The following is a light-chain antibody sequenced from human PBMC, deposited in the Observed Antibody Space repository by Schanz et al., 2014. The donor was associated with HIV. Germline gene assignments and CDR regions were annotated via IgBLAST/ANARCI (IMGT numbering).Light chain of an antibody. CDR3: SSFAGNNKLL. Sequence: QSALTQPASVSGSPGQSITISCTGTSSDIGANNYVSWYQQHPGKAPKLMIFDVSNRPSGVSNRFSGSKSGNTASLTISGLQPDDEADYYCSSFAGNNKLLFGGGTKLTVL. CDR2: DVS. V-gene: IGLV2-14*03. CDR1: SSDIGANNY. J-gene: IGLJ2*01.